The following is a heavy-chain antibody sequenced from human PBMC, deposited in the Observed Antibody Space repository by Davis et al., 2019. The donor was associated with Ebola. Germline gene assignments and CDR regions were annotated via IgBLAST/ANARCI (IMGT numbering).Heavy chain of an antibody. V-gene: IGHV4-39*01. CDR3: ASGGYSGYDGYFDD. CDR1: GGSISSTTHF. CDR2: ITNTGST. Sequence: MPSETLSLTCTVSGGSISSTTHFWGWIRQPPGKGLEWIGGITNTGSTYYNPSLESRVTISVDTSKNQFSLKLTSVTAADTALYYCASGGYSGYDGYFDDWGQGTLVTVSS. D-gene: IGHD5-12*01. J-gene: IGHJ4*02.